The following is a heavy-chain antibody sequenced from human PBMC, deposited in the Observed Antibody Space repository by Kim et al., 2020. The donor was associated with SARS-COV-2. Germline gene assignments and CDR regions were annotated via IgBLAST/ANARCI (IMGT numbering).Heavy chain of an antibody. CDR1: GYAFSAHA. D-gene: IGHD7-27*01. CDR2: IWSDGITK. J-gene: IGHJ3*01. CDR3: AREHWGVAKHALDL. V-gene: IGHV3-33*01. Sequence: GGSLRLSCAASGYAFSAHALHWVRQAPDKGLEWVTIIWSDGITKYYADSVRGRFTISRDVSKNTLYLQMNSLTAEDTAVYFCAREHWGVAKHALDLWGQGTMVTVSS.